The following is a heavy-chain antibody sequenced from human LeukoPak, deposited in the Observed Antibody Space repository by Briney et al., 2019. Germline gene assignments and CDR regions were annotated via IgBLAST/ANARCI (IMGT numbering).Heavy chain of an antibody. Sequence: GGSLRLSCAASGFTFSNYYMHWVRRTPGRGLEWVALISYDGGIKYYGDSVRGRFTPSRDNSQNTVFLEMNNLRPEDTAVYYCAKGGEQKTLRWAMDSWGQGTLVTVSS. CDR2: ISYDGGIK. CDR3: AKGGEQKTLRWAMDS. J-gene: IGHJ4*02. CDR1: GFTFSNYY. D-gene: IGHD4-23*01. V-gene: IGHV3-30*18.